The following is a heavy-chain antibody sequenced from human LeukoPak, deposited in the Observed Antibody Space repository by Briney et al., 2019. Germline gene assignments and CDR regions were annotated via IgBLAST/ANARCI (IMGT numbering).Heavy chain of an antibody. D-gene: IGHD2-15*01. CDR2: INPSEGST. J-gene: IGHJ4*02. Sequence: GASVKVSCKASGYTFTPYYIHWVRQAPGQGLEWMGIINPSEGSTKNAQKFQGRVTMTRDTSTSTVYMELSSLTSEDTAVYYCARGQGYTQGYSYFDFWGQGTLVTVSS. V-gene: IGHV1-46*01. CDR1: GYTFTPYY. CDR3: ARGQGYTQGYSYFDF.